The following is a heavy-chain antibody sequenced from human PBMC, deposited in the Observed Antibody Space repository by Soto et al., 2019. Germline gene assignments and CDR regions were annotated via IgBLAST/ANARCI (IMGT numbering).Heavy chain of an antibody. CDR1: EFTFSSYW. J-gene: IGHJ6*02. V-gene: IGHV3-74*01. CDR3: ARDLPGRADV. CDR2: LNEDGSFT. Sequence: EVQLVESGGGLVRPGGSLRLSCVASEFTFSSYWMHWVRQVPGKGLVWVSRLNEDGSFTTYADSVKGRFTISRHNAKKTLYLQTNSLRAEDTAVYYCARDLPGRADVWGQGTTVNASS.